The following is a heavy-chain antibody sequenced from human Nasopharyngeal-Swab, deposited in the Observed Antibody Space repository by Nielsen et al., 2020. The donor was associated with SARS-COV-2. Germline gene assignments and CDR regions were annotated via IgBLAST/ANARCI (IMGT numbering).Heavy chain of an antibody. D-gene: IGHD5-24*01. V-gene: IGHV3-7*01. CDR1: QFAFGNYW. Sequence: GESLKISCVVSQFAFGNYWMSWVRQAPGKGPEWVANIKQDGSEKYYVDSVKGRFTISRDNAKNILYLEMSSLRAEDSGIYFCIKYLDGWNWGQGTPVTVSS. CDR3: IKYLDGWN. CDR2: IKQDGSEK. J-gene: IGHJ4*02.